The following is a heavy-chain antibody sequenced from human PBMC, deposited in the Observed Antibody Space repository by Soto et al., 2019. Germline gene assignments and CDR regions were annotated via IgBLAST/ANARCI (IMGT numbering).Heavy chain of an antibody. CDR3: ATVRGLIRPNYYYYYGMDV. CDR2: ISAYNGNT. J-gene: IGHJ6*02. Sequence: ASVKVSCEASGYTFTSYGISWVRQAPGQGLEWMGWISAYNGNTNYAQKLQGRVTMTTDTSTSTAYMELRSLRSDDTAVYYCATVRGLIRPNYYYYYGMDVWGQGPTVTV. V-gene: IGHV1-18*01. D-gene: IGHD3-10*01. CDR1: GYTFTSYG.